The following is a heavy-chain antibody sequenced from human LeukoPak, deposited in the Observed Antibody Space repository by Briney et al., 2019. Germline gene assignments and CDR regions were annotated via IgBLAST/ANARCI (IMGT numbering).Heavy chain of an antibody. Sequence: GRSLRLSCAASGFTFDDYAMHWVRQAPGKGLEWVSGISWNSGSIGYADSVKGRFTISRDNAKNSLYLQMNSLRAEDTALYYCAKDKEAAAGSFDYWGQGTLVTVSS. CDR1: GFTFDDYA. CDR2: ISWNSGSI. CDR3: AKDKEAAAGSFDY. V-gene: IGHV3-9*01. J-gene: IGHJ4*02. D-gene: IGHD6-13*01.